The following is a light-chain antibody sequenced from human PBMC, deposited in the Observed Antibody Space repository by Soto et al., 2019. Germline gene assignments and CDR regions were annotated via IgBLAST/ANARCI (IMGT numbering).Light chain of an antibody. CDR2: LAT. Sequence: DIAMTQSPLSLPVTPGEPASISCRSSRSLLQTNGNTYLDWYLQKPGQSPQLLISLATNRASGVPDRFSGSGSGTDFTLQISRVEAEDVGVYYCMQALQTPFTFGGGTKVDIE. CDR1: RSLLQTNGNTY. J-gene: IGKJ4*01. CDR3: MQALQTPFT. V-gene: IGKV2-28*01.